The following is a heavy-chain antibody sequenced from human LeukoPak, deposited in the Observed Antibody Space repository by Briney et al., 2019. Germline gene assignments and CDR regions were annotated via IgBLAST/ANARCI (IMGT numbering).Heavy chain of an antibody. Sequence: PAETLSLTCAVYGGSFSRYYESWMRGPPGRGLEGIGEINHSGGTNYNPSLKSRVTISVDTSTNQLSLKLSSVTAADTAVYYCARGRGNYYYYMDVWGKGTTVTVSS. CDR1: GGSFSRYY. CDR3: ARGRGNYYYYMDV. V-gene: IGHV4-34*01. J-gene: IGHJ6*03. CDR2: INHSGGT. D-gene: IGHD3-10*01.